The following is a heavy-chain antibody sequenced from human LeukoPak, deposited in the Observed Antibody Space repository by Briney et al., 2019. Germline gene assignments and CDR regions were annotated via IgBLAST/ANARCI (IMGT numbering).Heavy chain of an antibody. D-gene: IGHD6-19*01. V-gene: IGHV3-53*01. CDR3: ARDHDSGDPPS. Sequence: PGGSLRLFCAASGFTHSSNYMICLRHAPGKALEWVSVIESGGSTYSADSGTARFNTSRDNSKTTLYLQRNSLRAEDTAVHYCARDHDSGDPPSWGAGTLVTVSS. J-gene: IGHJ4*02. CDR2: IESGGST. CDR1: GFTHSSNY.